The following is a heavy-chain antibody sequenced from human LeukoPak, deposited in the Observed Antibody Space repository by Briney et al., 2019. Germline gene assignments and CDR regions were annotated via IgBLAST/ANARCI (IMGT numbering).Heavy chain of an antibody. CDR2: SYYTGST. CDR1: GGSITSGRDC. Sequence: PSQTLSLTCIVSGGSITSGRDCWTWIRQYPEKCLEWIGSSYYTGSTHYKPYLKSRSAISLDKSKNHFSLNLTSATAADTAVYYCARASYVRLTGYYLDS. CDR3: ARASYVRLTGYYLDS. J-gene: IGHJ5*01. V-gene: IGHV4-31*03. D-gene: IGHD3-9*01.